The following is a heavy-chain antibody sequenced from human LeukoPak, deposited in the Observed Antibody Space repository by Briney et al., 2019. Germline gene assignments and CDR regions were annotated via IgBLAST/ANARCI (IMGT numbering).Heavy chain of an antibody. V-gene: IGHV3-23*01. J-gene: IGHJ4*02. CDR1: GFSFSNFA. D-gene: IGHD1-1*01. CDR2: ISGSGGST. Sequence: PGGSLRLSCEVSGFSFSNFAMSGVRQAAGKGLGWVSAISGSGGSTYYAGSVQGRFTIPRDNSKNTLYLQMNSLRAEDAAVYYCAKDAIGQYRTYYFDHWGQGTLVPVSS. CDR3: AKDAIGQYRTYYFDH.